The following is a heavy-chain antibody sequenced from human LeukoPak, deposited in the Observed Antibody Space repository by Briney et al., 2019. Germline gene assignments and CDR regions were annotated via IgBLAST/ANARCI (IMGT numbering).Heavy chain of an antibody. J-gene: IGHJ4*02. CDR3: AKEPRDCTGETCPSAGGYYLTY. CDR1: GFTLSSDA. CDR2: ICGSGGGT. D-gene: IGHD2-8*02. Sequence: GGSPRLSRAASGFTLSSDAMSSGPHGPGEGGWCGSGICGSGGGTYYGHPVKGRFTISRHNSKKTLDLQMNSLRDEDTAVYYCAKEPRDCTGETCPSAGGYYLTYWGRGTLVAVSS. V-gene: IGHV3-23*01.